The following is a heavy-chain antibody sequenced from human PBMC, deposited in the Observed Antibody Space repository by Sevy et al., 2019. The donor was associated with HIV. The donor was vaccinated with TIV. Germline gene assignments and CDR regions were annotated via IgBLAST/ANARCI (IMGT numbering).Heavy chain of an antibody. Sequence: GGSLRLSCAASGFTFSDYAMSWVRQAPGKGLEWVSSIRISGGNTYYADSVKGRFTISRDNSKNTLYLQMNSLRAEDTAVYYCAKEWTQLSDWYGELDYWGQGSLVTVSS. CDR1: GFTFSDYA. CDR2: IRISGGNT. J-gene: IGHJ4*02. D-gene: IGHD6-19*01. CDR3: AKEWTQLSDWYGELDY. V-gene: IGHV3-23*01.